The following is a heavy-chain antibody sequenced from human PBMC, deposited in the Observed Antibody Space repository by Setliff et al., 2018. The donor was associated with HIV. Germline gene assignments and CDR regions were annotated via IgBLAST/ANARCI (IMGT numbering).Heavy chain of an antibody. CDR1: GFTFSKYW. CDR3: ARNTDVDSVYRPFHI. V-gene: IGHV3-7*03. J-gene: IGHJ3*02. Sequence: GGSLRLSCAASGFTFSKYWMSWVRQAPGKGLEWVAKIKEDGSEKNYVKSVKGRFTISRDNAKNSLYLQMNSLRAEDTAVYYCARNTDVDSVYRPFHIWGQGTMVTVSS. CDR2: IKEDGSEK. D-gene: IGHD1-26*01.